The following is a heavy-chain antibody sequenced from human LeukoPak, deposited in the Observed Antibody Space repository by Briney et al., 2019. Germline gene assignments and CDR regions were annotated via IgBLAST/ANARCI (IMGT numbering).Heavy chain of an antibody. D-gene: IGHD2-15*01. V-gene: IGHV3-53*01. CDR2: IFGGGTT. J-gene: IGHJ4*02. Sequence: GGSLRLSCAASGFTVSSNYMSWVRQARGKGLEWGSVIFGGGTTYYADSVKGRFTISRDNSNNTVYLQMNSLRAEDTAVYYCARKAVNHFDYWGQGTLVTVSS. CDR3: ARKAVNHFDY. CDR1: GFTVSSNY.